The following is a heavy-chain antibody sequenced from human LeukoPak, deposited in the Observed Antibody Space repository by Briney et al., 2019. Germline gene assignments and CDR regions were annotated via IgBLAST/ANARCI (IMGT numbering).Heavy chain of an antibody. D-gene: IGHD4-23*01. V-gene: IGHV4-34*01. Sequence: PSETLSLTCAVYGGSFSGYYWSWIRQPPGKGLEWIGEINHSGSTNYNPSLKSRVTISVDTSKNQFSLKLSSVTAADTAAYYCARGYGGNSAFDYWGQGTLVTVSP. CDR2: INHSGST. J-gene: IGHJ4*02. CDR3: ARGYGGNSAFDY. CDR1: GGSFSGYY.